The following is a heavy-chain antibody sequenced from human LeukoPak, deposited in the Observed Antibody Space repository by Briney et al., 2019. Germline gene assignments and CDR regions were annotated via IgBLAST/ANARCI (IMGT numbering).Heavy chain of an antibody. CDR1: GFSFXAXG. CDR3: ARSQSSSLIDY. J-gene: IGHJ4*02. D-gene: IGHD6-13*01. CDR2: IWYDGSSK. V-gene: IGHV3-33*01. Sequence: SLRLSXXXXGFSFXAXGVHWVRQAPGKGLEWVAVIWYDGSSKDYADSVKGRFTFSRDNSKNTLYLQMNSLTVEDTAVYYCARSQSSSLIDYWGQGTLVTVSS.